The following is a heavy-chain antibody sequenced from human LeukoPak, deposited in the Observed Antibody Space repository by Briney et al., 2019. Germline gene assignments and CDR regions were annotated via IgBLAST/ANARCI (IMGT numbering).Heavy chain of an antibody. CDR1: GGSFSGYY. D-gene: IGHD3-10*01. J-gene: IGHJ4*02. CDR3: TYYYGSGSYPGNDY. V-gene: IGHV4-34*01. CDR2: INHSGST. Sequence: PSETLSLTCAVYGGSFSGYYWSWIGQPPGKGLEWIGEINHSGSTNYNPSLKSRVTISVDTSKNQFSLKLSSVTAADTAVYYCTYYYGSGSYPGNDYWGQGTLVTVSS.